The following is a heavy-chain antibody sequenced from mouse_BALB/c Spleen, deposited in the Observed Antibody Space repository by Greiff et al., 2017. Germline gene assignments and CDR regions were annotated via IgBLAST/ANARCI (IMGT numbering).Heavy chain of an antibody. J-gene: IGHJ3*01. V-gene: IGHV1S81*02. CDR2: INPSNGGT. D-gene: IGHD2-10*02. Sequence: QVQLQQPGAELVKPGASVKLSCKASGYTFTSYYMYWVKQRPGQGLEWIGGINPSNGGTNFNEKFKSKATLTVDKSSSTAYMQLSSLTSEDSAVYYCTRWGYGNYGAYWGQGTLVTVSA. CDR3: TRWGYGNYGAY. CDR1: GYTFTSYY.